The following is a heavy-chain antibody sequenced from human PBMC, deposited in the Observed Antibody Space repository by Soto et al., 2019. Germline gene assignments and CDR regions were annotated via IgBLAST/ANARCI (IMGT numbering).Heavy chain of an antibody. CDR1: GFTFSNFA. V-gene: IGHV3-23*01. CDR3: SKDRGVTMMILPDY. CDR2: ITNIGDST. Sequence: EVQLLESGGGLVQPGGSLRLSCAASGFTFSNFAMNWVRQVPGKGLEWVSTITNIGDSTYYADSVKGRFTVSRVNSXNTLYLQMDSLRAEATAVYYCSKDRGVTMMILPDYWGQGTLVTVSS. J-gene: IGHJ4*02. D-gene: IGHD3-22*01.